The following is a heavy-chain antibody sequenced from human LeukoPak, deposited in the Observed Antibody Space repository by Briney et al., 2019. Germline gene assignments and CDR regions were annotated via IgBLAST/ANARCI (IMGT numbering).Heavy chain of an antibody. Sequence: GGSLRLSPAASRFTSSSSAMSWVRQVPRKGREWVSGISASGGSTSYADSLWGRFTISRENSKNTLYVRTKTLIEESTALYICAKEQRRESPHYLDSWGQGTLVTVSS. V-gene: IGHV3-23*01. CDR1: RFTSSSSA. CDR3: AKEQRRESPHYLDS. CDR2: ISASGGST. J-gene: IGHJ4*02.